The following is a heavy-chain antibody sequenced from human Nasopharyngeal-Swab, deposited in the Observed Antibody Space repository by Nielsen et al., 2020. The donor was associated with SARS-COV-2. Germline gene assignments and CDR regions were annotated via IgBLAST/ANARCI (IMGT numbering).Heavy chain of an antibody. D-gene: IGHD4/OR15-4a*01. Sequence: ASVKVSCKASGYTFTSYGISWVRQAPEQGLEWMGWISGYNGVTNYAQKFQGRLTMTTDTSTSTVYMDLRSLRSDDTAVYYCARDRRLHDYGDHRWFDPWGQGTLVTVSS. CDR2: ISGYNGVT. CDR3: ARDRRLHDYGDHRWFDP. V-gene: IGHV1-18*01. J-gene: IGHJ5*02. CDR1: GYTFTSYG.